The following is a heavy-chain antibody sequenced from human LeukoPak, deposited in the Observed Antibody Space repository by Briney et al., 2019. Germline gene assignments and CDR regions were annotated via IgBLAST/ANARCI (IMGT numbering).Heavy chain of an antibody. D-gene: IGHD4-11*01. CDR3: AGDDYSNSDY. Sequence: LSLTCTVSGGSISSYYWSWIRQAPGKGLEWVSYISSSGSTIYYADSVKGRFTISRDNAKNSLYLQMNSLRAEDTAVYYCAGDDYSNSDYWGQGTLVTVSS. CDR1: GGSISSYY. V-gene: IGHV3-11*04. J-gene: IGHJ4*02. CDR2: ISSSGSTI.